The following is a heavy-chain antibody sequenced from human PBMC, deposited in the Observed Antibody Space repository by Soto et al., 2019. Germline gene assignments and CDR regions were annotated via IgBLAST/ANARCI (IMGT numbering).Heavy chain of an antibody. D-gene: IGHD4-17*01. V-gene: IGHV3-64*07. CDR1: GFSFINHH. CDR2: ISASGSTI. J-gene: IGHJ4*02. Sequence: EVQLVESGGGLVQPGGSLRLSCAGSGFSFINHHMHWVRQAPGKGLEYVSGISASGSTIYYADSVKGRFTISRDNSKNTLFLQMGDLRNEDIAVYYCARVRKTYGDYDYGGQGTLVTVSS. CDR3: ARVRKTYGDYDY.